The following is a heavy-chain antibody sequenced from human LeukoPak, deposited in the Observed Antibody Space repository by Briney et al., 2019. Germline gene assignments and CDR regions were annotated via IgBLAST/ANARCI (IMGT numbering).Heavy chain of an antibody. J-gene: IGHJ5*02. Sequence: PSETLSLTCTVSGGSTSSYYWSWIRQPAGKGLEWIGRIYTSGSTNYNPSLKSRVTMSVDTSKNQFSLKLSSVTAADTAVYYCARGRSREGATTRTYNWFDPWGQGTLVTVSS. CDR3: ARGRSREGATTRTYNWFDP. V-gene: IGHV4-4*07. D-gene: IGHD1-26*01. CDR1: GGSTSSYY. CDR2: IYTSGST.